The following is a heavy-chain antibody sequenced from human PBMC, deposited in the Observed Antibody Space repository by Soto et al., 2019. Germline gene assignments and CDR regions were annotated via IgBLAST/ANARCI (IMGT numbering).Heavy chain of an antibody. CDR3: ARLSRYYDLLPDAFDI. CDR1: GFTFSSYA. V-gene: IGHV3-23*01. D-gene: IGHD3-3*01. CDR2: ISGSGGST. J-gene: IGHJ3*02. Sequence: PGGSLRLSCAASGFTFSSYAMSWVRQAPGKGLEWVSAISGSGGSTYYADSVKGRFTISRDNSKNTLYLQMNSLRAEDTAVYYCARLSRYYDLLPDAFDIWGQGTMVTVSS.